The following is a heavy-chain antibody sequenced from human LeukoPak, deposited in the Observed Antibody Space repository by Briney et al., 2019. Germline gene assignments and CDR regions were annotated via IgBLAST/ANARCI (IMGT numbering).Heavy chain of an antibody. Sequence: SETLSLTCTVADGSISSYYWSWIRQPPGKGLEWIGYIYHSGSTNYNPSLKSRVTISVDTSKNEFSLKLSSVTAADTSMYYCRRYQHSYNSSGPGYWYFDLWGRGTLVTVSS. V-gene: IGHV4-59*01. J-gene: IGHJ2*01. CDR1: DGSISSYY. CDR2: IYHSGST. D-gene: IGHD3-22*01. CDR3: RRYQHSYNSSGPGYWYFDL.